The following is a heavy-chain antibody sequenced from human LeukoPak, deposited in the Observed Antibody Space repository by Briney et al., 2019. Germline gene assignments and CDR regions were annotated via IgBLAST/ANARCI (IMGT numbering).Heavy chain of an antibody. V-gene: IGHV3-7*01. CDR1: GFTFSSYW. CDR3: AKGVYSYPS. J-gene: IGHJ5*02. Sequence: GGSLRLSCAASGFTFSSYWMTSVRQAPGKGLQWVANIKEDGSEIYYVDSVKGRFTISRDNAKNSLYLQMNSLRAEDTALYYCAKGVYSYPSWGQGTLVTVSS. D-gene: IGHD3-16*01. CDR2: IKEDGSEI.